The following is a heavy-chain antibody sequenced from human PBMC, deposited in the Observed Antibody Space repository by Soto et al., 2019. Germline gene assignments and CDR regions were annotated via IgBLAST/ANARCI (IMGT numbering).Heavy chain of an antibody. Sequence: PGGSLRLSCAASGFTFSNFAMSWVRQAPGKGLEWVSAISGSGGSTHYADSVKGRFTISRDNSKNTLYLQMNSLRAEDTAVYYCAKPIAAAGTWGQGTLVTVSS. V-gene: IGHV3-23*01. D-gene: IGHD6-13*01. CDR3: AKPIAAAGT. J-gene: IGHJ4*02. CDR2: ISGSGGST. CDR1: GFTFSNFA.